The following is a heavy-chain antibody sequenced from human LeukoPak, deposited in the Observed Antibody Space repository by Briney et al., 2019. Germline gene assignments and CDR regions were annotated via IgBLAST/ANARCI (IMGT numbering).Heavy chain of an antibody. CDR3: ARSSGTGTFSY. V-gene: IGHV4-39*02. Sequence: SETLSLTCTVSGDSISRSTYYWAWIRQPPGKGLEWIGSVYYGRSPYFNPSLESRATISVGTSKNHFSLKMSPVTAADTAVYYCARSSGTGTFSYWGQGTLVTVSS. CDR2: VYYGRSP. J-gene: IGHJ4*02. CDR1: GDSISRSTYY. D-gene: IGHD6-25*01.